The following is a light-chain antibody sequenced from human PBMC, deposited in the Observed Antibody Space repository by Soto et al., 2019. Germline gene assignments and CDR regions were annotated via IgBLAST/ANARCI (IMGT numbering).Light chain of an antibody. CDR3: QQYNTHHYT. J-gene: IGKJ2*01. Sequence: DFQMTQSPSTLSASVGDRVTITCRASQSIHSWLAWYQQKPGRTPKLLIYKASTLESGVPSRFSSSGSGTEFTLTISSMQQDDFDTYYWQQYNTHHYTFGHGTK. CDR1: QSIHSW. V-gene: IGKV1-5*03. CDR2: KAS.